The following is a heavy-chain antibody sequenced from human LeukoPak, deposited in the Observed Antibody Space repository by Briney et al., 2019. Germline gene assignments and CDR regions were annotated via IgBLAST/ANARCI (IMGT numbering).Heavy chain of an antibody. D-gene: IGHD3-22*01. CDR2: ISGSGGST. CDR3: ARLADYDSSGYFDY. Sequence: GGSLRLFCAASGFTFSSYAMSWVRQAPGKGLEWVSAISGSGGSTYYADSVKGRFTISRDNSKNTLYLQMNSLRGEDTAVYYCARLADYDSSGYFDYWGQGTLVTVSS. J-gene: IGHJ4*02. V-gene: IGHV3-23*01. CDR1: GFTFSSYA.